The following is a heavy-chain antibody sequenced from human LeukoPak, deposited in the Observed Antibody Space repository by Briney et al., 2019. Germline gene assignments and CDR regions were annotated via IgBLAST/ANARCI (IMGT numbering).Heavy chain of an antibody. V-gene: IGHV1-69*04. CDR3: ARGNVPSTAEYFQH. D-gene: IGHD4-4*01. Sequence: ASVKVSCKDSGGTFSSYAISWVRQAPGQGLEWMGRIIPILGIANYAQKFQGRVTITADKSTSTAYMELSSLRSEDTAVYYCARGNVPSTAEYFQHWGQGTLVTASS. CDR1: GGTFSSYA. CDR2: IIPILGIA. J-gene: IGHJ1*01.